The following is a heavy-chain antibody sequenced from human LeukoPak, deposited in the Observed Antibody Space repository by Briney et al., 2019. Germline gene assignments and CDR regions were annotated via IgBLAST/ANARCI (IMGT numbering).Heavy chain of an antibody. V-gene: IGHV1-69*01. Sequence: ASVKVSCKASGGTFSSYAISWVRQAPGQGLEWMGGIIPIFGTANYAQKFQGRVTITADESTSTAYMELSSLRSEDTAVYYCARERELYYYDSSGYKGYFDYWGQGTLVTVSS. CDR2: IIPIFGTA. D-gene: IGHD3-22*01. CDR1: GGTFSSYA. CDR3: ARERELYYYDSSGYKGYFDY. J-gene: IGHJ4*02.